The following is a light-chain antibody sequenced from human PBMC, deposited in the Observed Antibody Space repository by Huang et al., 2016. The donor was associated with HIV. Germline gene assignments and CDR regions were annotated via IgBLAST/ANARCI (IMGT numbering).Light chain of an antibody. CDR1: QSVSSN. CDR2: GVS. V-gene: IGKV3-15*01. CDR3: QQYNNWPRT. Sequence: EVVMTQSPATLSVSPGEGATHSCRASQSVSSNLAWFQQKHGHPPRLLIYGVSTRATGVPARFSGSGSGTEFTLTISSLQSEDFAVYYCQQYNNWPRTFGQGTKVEI. J-gene: IGKJ1*01.